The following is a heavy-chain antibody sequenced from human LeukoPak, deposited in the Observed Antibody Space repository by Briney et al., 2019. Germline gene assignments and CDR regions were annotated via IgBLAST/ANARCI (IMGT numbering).Heavy chain of an antibody. D-gene: IGHD2-2*01. CDR3: ATPYPREYCSSTTCYFNY. Sequence: GESLKISCKGSGYSFTSYWIGWVRQMPGKGLEWMGIIYPGDSDTRYSPSFQGQVTISADKSISTTYLQWSSLKASDTAMYYCATPYPREYCSSTTCYFNYWGQGTLVTVSS. J-gene: IGHJ4*02. CDR1: GYSFTSYW. V-gene: IGHV5-51*01. CDR2: IYPGDSDT.